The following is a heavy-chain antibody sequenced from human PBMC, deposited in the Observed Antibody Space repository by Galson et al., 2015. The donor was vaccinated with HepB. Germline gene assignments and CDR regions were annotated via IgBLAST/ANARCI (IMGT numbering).Heavy chain of an antibody. CDR1: VYTFTTYD. J-gene: IGHJ4*02. CDR2: MNPISGNT. Sequence: SVKVSCKASVYTFTTYDFNWVRQATGQGPEWMGWMNPISGNTGYAQKFQGRVTMTRDTSINTIYMELSSLRSEDTAVYYCTRGPRNYGFDYWGQGTLVTVSS. CDR3: TRGPRNYGFDY. V-gene: IGHV1-8*01. D-gene: IGHD1-7*01.